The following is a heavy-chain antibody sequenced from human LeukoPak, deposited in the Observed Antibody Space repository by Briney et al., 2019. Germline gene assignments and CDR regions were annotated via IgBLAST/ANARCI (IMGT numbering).Heavy chain of an antibody. CDR2: ISNDGSRK. CDR1: GFTFSRHG. D-gene: IGHD5-12*01. J-gene: IGHJ4*02. V-gene: IGHV3-30*03. CDR3: ARDRARNYFDY. Sequence: GGSLRLSCAPSGFTFSRHGMHWVRQAPGKGLEWVAIISNDGSRKYYAHSVEGRFTISRDNSKNTLYLQMDSLRAEDTAVYYCARDRARNYFDYWGQGTLVTVSS.